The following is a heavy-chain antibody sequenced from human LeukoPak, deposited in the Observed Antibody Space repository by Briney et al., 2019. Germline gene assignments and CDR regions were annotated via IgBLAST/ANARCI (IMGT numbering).Heavy chain of an antibody. CDR2: IYYSGST. D-gene: IGHD3-10*01. CDR1: GGSISSYY. CDR3: ASFYGSGSSFDY. Sequence: SETLSLTCTVSGGSISSYYWSWIRQPPGKGLEWIGYIYYSGSTNYNPSLKSRVTISVDTPKNQFSLKLSSVTAADTAVYYCASFYGSGSSFDYWGQGTLVTVSS. J-gene: IGHJ4*02. V-gene: IGHV4-59*01.